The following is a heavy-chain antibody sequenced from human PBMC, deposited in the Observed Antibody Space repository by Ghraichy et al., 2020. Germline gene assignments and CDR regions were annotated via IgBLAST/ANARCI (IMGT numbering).Heavy chain of an antibody. D-gene: IGHD6-13*01. CDR1: GYSFTSYW. Sequence: GESLNISCKGSGYSFTSYWIGWVRQMPGKGLEWMGIIYPGDSDTRYSPSFQGQVTISADKSISTAYLQWSSLKASDTAMYYCARRQDSSSWYANWYFDLWGRGTLVTVSS. CDR2: IYPGDSDT. V-gene: IGHV5-51*01. CDR3: ARRQDSSSWYANWYFDL. J-gene: IGHJ2*01.